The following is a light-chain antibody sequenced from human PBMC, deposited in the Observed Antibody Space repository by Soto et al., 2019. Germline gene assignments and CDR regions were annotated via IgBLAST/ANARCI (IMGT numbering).Light chain of an antibody. CDR1: SSDVGGYNY. CDR3: SSYTSSSPYV. V-gene: IGLV2-14*01. J-gene: IGLJ1*01. Sequence: QSALTQPASVSGSPGQSITISCTETSSDVGGYNYVSWYQQHPGKAPKLLIYEVSNRPSGVSNRFSGSKSGNTASLTISGLQAEDEADYYCSSYTSSSPYVFGTGTKVT. CDR2: EVS.